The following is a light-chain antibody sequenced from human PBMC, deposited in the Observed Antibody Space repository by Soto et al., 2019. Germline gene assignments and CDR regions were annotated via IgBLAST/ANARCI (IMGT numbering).Light chain of an antibody. Sequence: QSALTQPASVSGSPGQSITISCTGTNSDVGGYNYVSWYQPHPGKAPKLMIYDVSNRPSGVSNRFSGSKSGNTASLTISGLQAEDEVDYYFSSYTSSITLVVFGGGTKLTVL. CDR1: NSDVGGYNY. CDR3: SSYTSSITLVV. V-gene: IGLV2-14*01. J-gene: IGLJ2*01. CDR2: DVS.